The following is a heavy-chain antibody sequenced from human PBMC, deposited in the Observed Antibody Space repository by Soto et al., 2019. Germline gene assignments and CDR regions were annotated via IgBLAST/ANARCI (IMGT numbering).Heavy chain of an antibody. V-gene: IGHV1-18*01. CDR3: ARVTRGYSYGGWFDP. J-gene: IGHJ5*02. CDR2: ISAYNGNT. Sequence: QVPLVQSGAEVKKPGASVKVSCKASGYTFTSYGISWVRQAPGQGLEWMGWISAYNGNTNYAQKLQGRVTMTTDTSTSTAYMELRSLRSDDTAVYYCARVTRGYSYGGWFDPWGQGTLATVSS. CDR1: GYTFTSYG. D-gene: IGHD5-18*01.